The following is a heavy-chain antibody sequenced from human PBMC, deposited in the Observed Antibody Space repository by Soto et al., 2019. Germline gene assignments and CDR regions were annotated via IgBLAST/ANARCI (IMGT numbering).Heavy chain of an antibody. D-gene: IGHD3-9*01. CDR2: IIPIFGTA. CDR3: ARDFPRYFDWLFRFGWFDP. CDR1: GGTFSSYA. V-gene: IGHV1-69*06. J-gene: IGHJ5*02. Sequence: SVEVSCKASGGTFSSYAISWVRQAPGQGLEWMGGIIPIFGTANYAQKFQGRVTITADKSTSTAYMELSSLRSEDTAVYYCARDFPRYFDWLFRFGWFDPWGQGTLVTVSS.